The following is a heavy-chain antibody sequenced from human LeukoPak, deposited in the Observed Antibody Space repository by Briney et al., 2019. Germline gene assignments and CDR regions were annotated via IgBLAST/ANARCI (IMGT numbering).Heavy chain of an antibody. J-gene: IGHJ4*02. Sequence: GASVKVSCRASRYTFPSYFMHWVRQAPGQGLEWMGIINPTGGSTTYAQKLQGRVTMTRDTSTSTVYMELSSLRSDDTAVYYCARTAARRFDYWGQGTLVTVSS. V-gene: IGHV1-46*01. CDR3: ARTAARRFDY. D-gene: IGHD6-6*01. CDR1: RYTFPSYF. CDR2: INPTGGST.